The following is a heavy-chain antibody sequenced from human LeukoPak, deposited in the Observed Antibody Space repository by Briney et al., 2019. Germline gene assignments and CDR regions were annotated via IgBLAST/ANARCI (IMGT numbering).Heavy chain of an antibody. V-gene: IGHV3-48*04. D-gene: IGHD3-9*01. CDR2: ISSSSSTI. CDR1: GFTFSSYS. J-gene: IGHJ4*02. CDR3: ARVRGYDILTGYLFDY. Sequence: GGSLRLSCAASGFTFSSYSMNWVRQAPGKGLEWVSYISSSSSTIYYADSVKGRFTISRDSAKNSLYLQMNSLRAEDTALYHCARVRGYDILTGYLFDYWGQGTLVTVSS.